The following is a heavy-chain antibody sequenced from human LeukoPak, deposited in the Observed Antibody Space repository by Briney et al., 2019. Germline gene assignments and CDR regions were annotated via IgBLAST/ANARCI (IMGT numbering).Heavy chain of an antibody. CDR2: IKQDGSEK. J-gene: IGHJ4*02. D-gene: IGHD3-9*01. Sequence: GGSLRLSCAASGFTFSSYWMSWVRQAPGKGLEWVANIKQDGSEKYYVDSVKGRFTISRDNAKNSPYLQMNSLRAEVTAVYYCARDDRVLRYFDWLTSWGQGTLVTVSS. CDR3: ARDDRVLRYFDWLTS. CDR1: GFTFSSYW. V-gene: IGHV3-7*01.